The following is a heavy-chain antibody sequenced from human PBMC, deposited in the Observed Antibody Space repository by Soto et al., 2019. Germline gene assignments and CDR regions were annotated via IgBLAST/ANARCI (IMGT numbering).Heavy chain of an antibody. D-gene: IGHD7-27*01. CDR1: GFTFSDYA. CDR2: LSDSGVTT. V-gene: IGHV3-23*01. J-gene: IGHJ4*02. CDR3: ARDPRTSGGQHWAFNYFDS. Sequence: GGSLRLSCAASGFTFSDYAMAWVRQAPGKGLEWVAGLSDSGVTTHYADSVKGRFTISRDNSKSTLYLQVDSLRPEDAAVYYCARDPRTSGGQHWAFNYFDSWGQGTLVTVSS.